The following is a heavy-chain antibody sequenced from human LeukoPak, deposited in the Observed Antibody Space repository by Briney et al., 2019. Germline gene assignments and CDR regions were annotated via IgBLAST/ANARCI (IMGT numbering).Heavy chain of an antibody. D-gene: IGHD6-6*01. Sequence: PSETLSLTCTVSGGSISNDYWSWFRQPPGKGLEWIGCISYSGITNYNPSLKSRVTISIDTSRSQFSLKLSSVTAADTAVYYCTRGRLRSAQDYWGQGTLVTVSS. CDR2: ISYSGIT. CDR1: GGSISNDY. CDR3: TRGRLRSAQDY. V-gene: IGHV4-59*01. J-gene: IGHJ4*02.